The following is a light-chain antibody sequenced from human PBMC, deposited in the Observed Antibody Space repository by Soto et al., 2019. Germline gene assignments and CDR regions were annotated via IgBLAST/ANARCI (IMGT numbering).Light chain of an antibody. J-gene: IGKJ4*01. CDR2: DSS. Sequence: EIVVTQFPATLSLSHGDGATLSCRASQSVSSYLAWYQQKRGQAPRLLIYDSSDRATGIPARFSGSGSGTDFSLIISSLEPEDFAVYYCQQRSVWPLTFGGGTKVDIK. V-gene: IGKV3-11*01. CDR3: QQRSVWPLT. CDR1: QSVSSY.